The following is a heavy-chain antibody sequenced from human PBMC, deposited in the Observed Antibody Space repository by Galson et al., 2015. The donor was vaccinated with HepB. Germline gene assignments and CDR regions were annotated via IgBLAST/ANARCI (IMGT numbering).Heavy chain of an antibody. CDR2: IIPILGIA. D-gene: IGHD3-10*01. CDR3: ARALGDYYGSESYYNFQFDP. J-gene: IGHJ5*02. Sequence: SCKASGGTFSSYAISWVRQAPGQGLEWMGRIIPILGIANYAQKFQGRVTITADKSTSAAYMELSSLRSEDTAVYYCARALGDYYGSESYYNFQFDPWGQGTLVTVSS. CDR1: GGTFSSYA. V-gene: IGHV1-69*04.